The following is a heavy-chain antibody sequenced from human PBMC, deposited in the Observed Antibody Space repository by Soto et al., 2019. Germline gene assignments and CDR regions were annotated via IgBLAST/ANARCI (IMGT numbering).Heavy chain of an antibody. Sequence: ASVKVSCKASGYTFTSYGVSWVRQAPGQGLEWMGWISAYNGNTNYAQKLQGRVTMTTNTSTSTAYMELRSLRSDDTAGYDCATEWFPYGCDPWGQGTLGAVSS. CDR1: GYTFTSYG. V-gene: IGHV1-18*01. D-gene: IGHD3-10*01. J-gene: IGHJ5*02. CDR3: ATEWFPYGCDP. CDR2: ISAYNGNT.